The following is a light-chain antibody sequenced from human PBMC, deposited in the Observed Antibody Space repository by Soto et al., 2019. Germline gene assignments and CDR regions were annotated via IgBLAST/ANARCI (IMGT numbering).Light chain of an antibody. Sequence: ENVLKHAPATLSLSPGERATLSCRASQSVSSYLAWYQQKPGQAPRLLIYGASSRATGIPDRFSGSGSGTDFTLTISRLEPEDFAVYYCQQYGSSPLAFGQGTKV. CDR1: QSVSSY. CDR2: GAS. J-gene: IGKJ1*01. V-gene: IGKV3-20*01. CDR3: QQYGSSPLA.